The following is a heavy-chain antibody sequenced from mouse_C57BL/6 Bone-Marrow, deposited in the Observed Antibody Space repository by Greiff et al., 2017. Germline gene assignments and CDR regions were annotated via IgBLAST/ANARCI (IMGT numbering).Heavy chain of an antibody. CDR3: VRDYYGSEWYFDV. J-gene: IGHJ1*03. CDR1: GYTFTSYG. Sequence: VQGVESGAELARPGASVKLSCKASGYTFTSYGISWVKQRTGQGLEWIGEIYPRSGNTYYNEKFKGKATLTADKSSSTAYMELRSLTSEDSAVYFCVRDYYGSEWYFDVWGTGTTVTVSS. D-gene: IGHD1-1*01. V-gene: IGHV1-81*01. CDR2: IYPRSGNT.